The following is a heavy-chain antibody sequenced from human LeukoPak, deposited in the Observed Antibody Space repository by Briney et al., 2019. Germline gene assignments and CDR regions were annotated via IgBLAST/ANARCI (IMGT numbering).Heavy chain of an antibody. J-gene: IGHJ4*02. Sequence: ASVKVSCKVSAYTLTELSMHWVRQAPGKGLEWMGGFDPEDGETIYAQKFQGRVTMTEDTSTDTAYMELSSLRSEDTAVYYCATPSAHYYGSGMVYWGQGTLATVSS. CDR1: AYTLTELS. CDR2: FDPEDGET. CDR3: ATPSAHYYGSGMVY. D-gene: IGHD3-10*01. V-gene: IGHV1-24*01.